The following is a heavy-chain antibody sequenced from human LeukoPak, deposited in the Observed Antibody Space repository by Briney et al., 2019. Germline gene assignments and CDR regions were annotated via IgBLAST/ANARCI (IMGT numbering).Heavy chain of an antibody. Sequence: PSETLSLTCAVYGGSFSGYYWSWIRQPPGKGLEWIGEINHSGSTNYNPSLKSRVTISVDTSKNQFSLKLSSVTAADTAVYYCARKGQSTRRLYYFDYWGREPWSPSPQ. J-gene: IGHJ4*02. CDR1: GGSFSGYY. D-gene: IGHD3-22*01. CDR2: INHSGST. V-gene: IGHV4-34*01. CDR3: ARKGQSTRRLYYFDY.